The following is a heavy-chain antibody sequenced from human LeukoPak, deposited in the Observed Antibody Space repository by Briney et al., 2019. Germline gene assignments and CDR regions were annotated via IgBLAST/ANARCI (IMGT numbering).Heavy chain of an antibody. Sequence: SETLSLTCTVSGGSISSGDYYWSWVRQPPGKGLEWIGYIYYSGSTYYNPSLKSRVTMSVDTSKNQFSLKLSSVTAADTAVYYCARATMVYYYGMDVWGQGTTVTVSS. CDR2: IYYSGST. D-gene: IGHD3-10*01. V-gene: IGHV4-30-4*01. J-gene: IGHJ6*02. CDR3: ARATMVYYYGMDV. CDR1: GGSISSGDYY.